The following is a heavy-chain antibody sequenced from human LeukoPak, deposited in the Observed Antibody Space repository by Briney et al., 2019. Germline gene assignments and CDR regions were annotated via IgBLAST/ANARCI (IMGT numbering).Heavy chain of an antibody. CDR3: ARAYSSSLDY. D-gene: IGHD4-11*01. V-gene: IGHV3-21*01. J-gene: IGHJ4*02. Sequence: GSLRLSCAASGFTFSSYNMNWVRQAPGKGLEWVSSITSSSYIYYSDSVKGRFTISRANAKNSLYLQMSSLRAEDTAVYYCARAYSSSLDYWGQGTLVTVSS. CDR1: GFTFSSYN. CDR2: ITSSSYI.